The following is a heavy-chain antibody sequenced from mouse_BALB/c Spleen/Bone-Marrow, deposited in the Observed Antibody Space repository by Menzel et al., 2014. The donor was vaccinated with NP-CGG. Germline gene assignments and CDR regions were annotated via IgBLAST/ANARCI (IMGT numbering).Heavy chain of an antibody. Sequence: VQLQQSGAELVKPGASVKLSCTASGFNIKDTYMHWVKQRPEQGLEWIGRIDPANGNTKYDPKFQGKATITADTSSTTASLQLSSVTPEDTPVYYCARSRGYGGRYYGMEYWGQGTSVTVSS. CDR1: GFNIKDTY. J-gene: IGHJ4*01. CDR3: ARSRGYGGRYYGMEY. V-gene: IGHV14-3*02. D-gene: IGHD1-1*01. CDR2: IDPANGNT.